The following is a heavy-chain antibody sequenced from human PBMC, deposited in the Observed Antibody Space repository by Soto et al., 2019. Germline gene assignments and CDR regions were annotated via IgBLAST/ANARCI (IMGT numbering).Heavy chain of an antibody. Sequence: QVQLVQSGAEVKKPGSSVKVSCKASGGTFSSYAISWVRQAPGQGLEWMGGIIHSFGTANYAQKFQGRVTITTDESTSAAYMGLRSMIAEDTALYYTARDGRRSSWYGIETNCLDYWGQGTLVTVSS. CDR3: ARDGRRSSWYGIETNCLDY. CDR1: GGTFSSYA. CDR2: IIHSFGTA. D-gene: IGHD6-13*01. J-gene: IGHJ4*02. V-gene: IGHV1-69*01.